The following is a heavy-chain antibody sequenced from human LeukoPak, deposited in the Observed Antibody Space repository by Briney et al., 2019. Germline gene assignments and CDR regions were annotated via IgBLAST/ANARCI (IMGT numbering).Heavy chain of an antibody. D-gene: IGHD2-2*01. CDR2: VTGTADGT. V-gene: IGHV3-23*01. J-gene: IGHJ4*02. CDR1: GFTFISFA. Sequence: GGSLRLSCAASGFTFISFAMSWVRQAPGKGLEWVSAVTGTADGTYYADSVKGRFTISRDNSKNTLYLQMNSLRAEDTAVYYCAKKLKVVPATDYWGQGTLVTVSS. CDR3: AKKLKVVPATDY.